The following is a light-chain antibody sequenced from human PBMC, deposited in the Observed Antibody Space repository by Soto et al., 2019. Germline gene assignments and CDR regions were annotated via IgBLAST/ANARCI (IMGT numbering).Light chain of an antibody. V-gene: IGKV3-20*01. Sequence: EIVLTQSPGTLSLYPGEKATLSCRASLSVSSSYLAWYQQKPRQAPRLLIYGASSRATGIPDRFSGSGSGTDFTLTISRLEPEDFAVYYCQQYGSSPPMYTFGQGTKLEIK. J-gene: IGKJ2*01. CDR1: LSVSSSY. CDR3: QQYGSSPPMYT. CDR2: GAS.